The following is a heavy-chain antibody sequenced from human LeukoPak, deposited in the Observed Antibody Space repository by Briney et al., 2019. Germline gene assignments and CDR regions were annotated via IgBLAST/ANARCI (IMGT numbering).Heavy chain of an antibody. CDR2: IWYDGSNK. Sequence: GGSLRLSCAASGFTFSSYGMHWVRQAPGKGLEWVAVIWYDGSNKYYADSVKGRFTISRDNSKNTLYLQMNSLRAEDTAVYYCAREDYGSGSYYDAAGDWFDPWGQGTLVTVSS. CDR3: AREDYGSGSYYDAAGDWFDP. CDR1: GFTFSSYG. D-gene: IGHD3-10*01. J-gene: IGHJ5*02. V-gene: IGHV3-33*08.